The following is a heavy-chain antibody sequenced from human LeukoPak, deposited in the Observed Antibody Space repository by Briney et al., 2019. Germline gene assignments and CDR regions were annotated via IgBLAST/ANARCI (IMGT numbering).Heavy chain of an antibody. D-gene: IGHD7-27*01. Sequence: GGSLRLSCAASGFTFNTYDMSWGRQTPGKGLVWISALHSGGHTFYADSVRGRFTISRDISKNTLYLQMNDLGAEDTALYYCLRGLSGVSSWYFDLWGRGTLVSVSS. CDR2: LHSGGHT. CDR3: LRGLSGVSSWYFDL. V-gene: IGHV3-23*01. J-gene: IGHJ2*01. CDR1: GFTFNTYD.